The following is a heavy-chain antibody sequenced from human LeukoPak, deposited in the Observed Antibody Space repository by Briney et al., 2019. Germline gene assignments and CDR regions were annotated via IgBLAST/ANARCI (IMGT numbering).Heavy chain of an antibody. CDR1: GGSISSGSYY. D-gene: IGHD3-3*01. CDR3: ARIFGVVITGGEYYYYMDV. Sequence: SQTLSLTCTVSGGSISSGSYYWSWIRQPAGKGLEWIGRIYTSGSTNYNPSLESRVTISVDTSKNHFSLNLSSVTAADTAVYYCARIFGVVITGGEYYYYMDVWGKGTTVTVSS. J-gene: IGHJ6*03. CDR2: IYTSGST. V-gene: IGHV4-61*02.